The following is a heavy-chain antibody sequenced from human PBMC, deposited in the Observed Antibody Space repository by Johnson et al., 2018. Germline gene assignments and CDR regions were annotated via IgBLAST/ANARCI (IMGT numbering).Heavy chain of an antibody. CDR3: AKGGGDIVVVVADFGYYYGMDV. J-gene: IGHJ6*02. V-gene: IGHV3-23*04. CDR2: ISGSGGST. CDR1: GFTFSSFA. D-gene: IGHD2-15*01. Sequence: VQLVQSGGGLVQQGGSLGLSCAASGFTFSSFAMSWVRQAPGKGLEWVSAISGSGGSTYYADSVQGRFILPRDNSKNTLYLQSNSLRAEETDVYYWAKGGGDIVVVVADFGYYYGMDVWGQGTTVTVSS.